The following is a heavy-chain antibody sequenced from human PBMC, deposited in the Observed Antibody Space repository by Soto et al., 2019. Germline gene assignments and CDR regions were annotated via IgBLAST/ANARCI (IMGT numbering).Heavy chain of an antibody. Sequence: ASVKVSCKASGGTFSSYAISWVRQAPGQGLEWMGGIIPIFGTANYAQKFQGRVTITADESTSTAYMELSSLRSEDTAVYYCARDWTTVRSLDPWGPGTIVTVYS. CDR1: GGTFSSYA. J-gene: IGHJ5*02. CDR2: IIPIFGTA. V-gene: IGHV1-69*13. CDR3: ARDWTTVRSLDP. D-gene: IGHD4-17*01.